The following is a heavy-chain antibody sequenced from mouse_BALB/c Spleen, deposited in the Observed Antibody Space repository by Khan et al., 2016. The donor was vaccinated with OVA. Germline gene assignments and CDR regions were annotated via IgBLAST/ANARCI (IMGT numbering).Heavy chain of an antibody. CDR3: ANHGSTSAWFAY. D-gene: IGHD1-1*01. CDR2: INPSTGYR. Sequence: VQLQQSGAELAKPGASVKMSCKASGYTFTSYWMHWVKQRPGQGLEWIGYINPSTGYREFNQKFKDKANLTADTSSSTAYMQLSSLTSDDSAVYYCANHGSTSAWFAYWGQGTLVTVSA. CDR1: GYTFTSYW. V-gene: IGHV1-7*01. J-gene: IGHJ3*01.